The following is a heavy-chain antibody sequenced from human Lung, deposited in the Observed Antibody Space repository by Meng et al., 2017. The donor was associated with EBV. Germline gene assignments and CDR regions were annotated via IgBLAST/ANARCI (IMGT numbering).Heavy chain of an antibody. D-gene: IGHD4-23*01. CDR2: INPSGGST. V-gene: IGHV1-46*01. CDR3: ARGDGGNGSDY. J-gene: IGHJ4*02. Sequence: QGQLVQAGGDVKKPGASVKVSCKASGYTFTNYYMHWVRQAPGQGLEWMGVINPSGGSTNYAQKFQGRLTMTRDASTSTVYMELSSLRSEDTAVYYCARGDGGNGSDYWGQGTLVTVSS. CDR1: GYTFTNYY.